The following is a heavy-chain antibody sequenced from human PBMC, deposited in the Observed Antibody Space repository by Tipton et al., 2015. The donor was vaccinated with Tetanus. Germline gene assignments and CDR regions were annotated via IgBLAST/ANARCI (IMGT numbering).Heavy chain of an antibody. CDR1: GGSFSGYY. CDR2: INHSGST. Sequence: TLSLTCAVYGGSFSGYYWSWIRQPPGKGLEWIGEINHSGSTNYNPSLKSRVTISVDTSKNQFSLKLSSVTAAETAVYYCARGINDGSSSSFDIWGQGTMVTVSS. CDR3: ARGINDGSSSSFDI. D-gene: IGHD6-6*01. V-gene: IGHV4-34*01. J-gene: IGHJ3*02.